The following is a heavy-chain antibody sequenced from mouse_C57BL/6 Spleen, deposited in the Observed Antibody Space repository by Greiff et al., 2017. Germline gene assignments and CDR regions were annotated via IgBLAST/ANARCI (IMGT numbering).Heavy chain of an antibody. CDR1: GFTFSSYT. D-gene: IGHD1-1*01. V-gene: IGHV5-9*01. J-gene: IGHJ2*01. CDR3: ARHETTVVSYYFDY. Sequence: DVHLVESGGGLVKPGGSLKLSCAASGFTFSSYTMSWVRQTPEKRLEWVATISGGGGNTYYPDSVKGRFTISRDNAKNTLYLQMSSLRSEDTALYYCARHETTVVSYYFDYWGQGTTLTVSS. CDR2: ISGGGGNT.